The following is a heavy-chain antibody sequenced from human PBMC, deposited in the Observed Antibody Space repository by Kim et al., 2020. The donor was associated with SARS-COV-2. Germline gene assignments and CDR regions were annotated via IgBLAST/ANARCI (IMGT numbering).Heavy chain of an antibody. CDR3: ASGACTTSSCFDFYGVDV. CDR1: GFTFSNYA. V-gene: IGHV3-23*01. CDR2: VNGGGDRV. D-gene: IGHD2-2*01. Sequence: GGSLRLSCAASGFTFSNYAMNWVRQAPGKGLEWVSLVNGGGDRVYYADSVRGRFTISRDNSKNPLYLQLNSLRAEDTAVYYCASGACTTSSCFDFYGVDVWGQGTTVTVS. J-gene: IGHJ6*02.